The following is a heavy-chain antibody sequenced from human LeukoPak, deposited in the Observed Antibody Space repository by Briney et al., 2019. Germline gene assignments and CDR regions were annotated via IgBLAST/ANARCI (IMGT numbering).Heavy chain of an antibody. D-gene: IGHD1-26*01. V-gene: IGHV3-23*01. J-gene: IGHJ6*03. Sequence: GGSLRLSCAASGLTFNNHAMGWVRQSPGKGLEWVSVISGSGDSTHYAESVKGRFTISRDNSKNTVHLQMSSLRAEDTAVYFCAKGCSGIYCLGYYYLDVWGKGTTVTVSS. CDR1: GLTFNNHA. CDR2: ISGSGDST. CDR3: AKGCSGIYCLGYYYLDV.